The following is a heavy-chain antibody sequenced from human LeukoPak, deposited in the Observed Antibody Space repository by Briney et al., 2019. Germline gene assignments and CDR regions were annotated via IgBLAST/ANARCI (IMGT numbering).Heavy chain of an antibody. CDR1: GYTFTGYY. V-gene: IGHV1-2*02. D-gene: IGHD2-2*01. CDR3: ARGVVVPAEATYYYYYGMDV. Sequence: ASVKVSCKASGYTFTGYYMHWVRQAPGQGLEWMGWINPNSGGTNYAQKFQGRVTMTRDTSISTAYMELSRLRSEDTAVYYCARGVVVPAEATYYYYYGMDVWGQGTTVTVSS. CDR2: INPNSGGT. J-gene: IGHJ6*02.